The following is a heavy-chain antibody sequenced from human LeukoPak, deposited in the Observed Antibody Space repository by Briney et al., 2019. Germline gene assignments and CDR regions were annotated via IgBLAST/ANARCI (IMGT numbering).Heavy chain of an antibody. Sequence: PSETLSLTCSVSGGSISSLCWSWTRQPPGKGLEWIGYIYYTGSTNYNPSLKSRVTMFVDMSKNQFSLRLSSVTAADTAVYYCARHRAYSSSSPFDYWGQGTLVTVSS. J-gene: IGHJ4*02. CDR2: IYYTGST. V-gene: IGHV4-59*08. D-gene: IGHD6-6*01. CDR1: GGSISSLC. CDR3: ARHRAYSSSSPFDY.